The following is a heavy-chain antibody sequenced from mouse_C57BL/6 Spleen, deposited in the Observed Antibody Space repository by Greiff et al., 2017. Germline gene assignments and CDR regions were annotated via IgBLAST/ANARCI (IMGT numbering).Heavy chain of an antibody. CDR3: ARWAYGSSYWYFEV. Sequence: QVQLQQPGAELVRPGSSVKLSCKASGYTFTSYWMHWVKQRPIQGLEWIGNIDPPDSAPHYHQTFKDKATLTVDKSSSTAYMQLSSLTSEDSAVYYCARWAYGSSYWYFEVWGTGTTVTVSS. CDR2: IDPPDSAP. D-gene: IGHD1-1*01. J-gene: IGHJ1*03. CDR1: GYTFTSYW. V-gene: IGHV1-52*01.